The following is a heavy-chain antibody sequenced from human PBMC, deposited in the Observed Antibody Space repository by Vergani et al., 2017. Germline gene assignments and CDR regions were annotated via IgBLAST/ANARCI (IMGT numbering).Heavy chain of an antibody. V-gene: IGHV3-7*04. CDR3: ARGGAIVVVTLYAFDI. Sequence: EVQLVESGGGLVQPGGSLRLSCAASGFTFSSYWMSWVRQAPGKGLEWVANIKQDGSEKYYVDSVKGRFTISRDNAKNSLYLQMNSLRAEDTAVYYCARGGAIVVVTLYAFDIWGQGTMVTVSS. CDR2: IKQDGSEK. J-gene: IGHJ3*02. D-gene: IGHD2-21*02. CDR1: GFTFSSYW.